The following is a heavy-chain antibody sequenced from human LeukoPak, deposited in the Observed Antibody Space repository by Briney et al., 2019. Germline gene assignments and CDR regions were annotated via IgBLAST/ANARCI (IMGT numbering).Heavy chain of an antibody. CDR2: ISVSDGST. CDR1: GFTISKYA. CDR3: AKSNYFASGGYYFFDY. D-gene: IGHD3-22*01. V-gene: IGHV3-23*01. Sequence: ESLSLSCAVSGFTISKYAMTWVRNPPPKGMEWVSGISVSDGSTNYADPFNDRLTFSTDNSNNTQYLQKNSPRADDPSVYYYAKSNYFASGGYYFFDYWGQGTLVTVSS. J-gene: IGHJ4*02.